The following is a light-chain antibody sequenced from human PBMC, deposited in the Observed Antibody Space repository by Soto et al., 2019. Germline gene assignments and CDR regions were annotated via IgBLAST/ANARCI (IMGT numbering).Light chain of an antibody. CDR3: QQYEKWPPSIT. V-gene: IGKV3-15*01. Sequence: EIVMTQSPATLSVSPGDRATLSCRASQSVSSNLAWYQQKPGQAPRLLIYGASTRATGIPARFSGSGSGTEFTLTISSLQSEDFAVYYCQQYEKWPPSITFGQGTRLEI. CDR2: GAS. J-gene: IGKJ5*01. CDR1: QSVSSN.